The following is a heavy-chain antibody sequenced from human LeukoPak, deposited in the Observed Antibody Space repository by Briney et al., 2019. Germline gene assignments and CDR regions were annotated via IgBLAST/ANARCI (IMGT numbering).Heavy chain of an antibody. D-gene: IGHD1-14*01. J-gene: IGHJ2*01. CDR2: ISSSSSYI. V-gene: IGHV3-21*01. CDR1: GFTFSSYW. CDR3: ARVRRYAGLPEDFDL. Sequence: GGSLRLSCAASGFTFSSYWMSWVRQAPGKGLEWVSSISSSSSYIYYADSVKGRFTISRDNAKNSLYLQMNSLRAEDTAVYYCARVRRYAGLPEDFDLWGRGTLVTVSS.